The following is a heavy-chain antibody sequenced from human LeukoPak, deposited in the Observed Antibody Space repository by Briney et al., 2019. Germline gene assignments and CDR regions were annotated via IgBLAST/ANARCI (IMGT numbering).Heavy chain of an antibody. Sequence: PSETLSLTCTVSGGSISSGSYYWSWIRQPAGKGLEWIGRIYTSGSTNYNPSLKSRVTISVDTSKNQFSLKLSSVTAADTAVYYCARQSPRDYRGTPYFYYYMDVWGKGTTVTVSS. V-gene: IGHV4-61*02. CDR1: GGSISSGSYY. CDR3: ARQSPRDYRGTPYFYYYMDV. J-gene: IGHJ6*03. CDR2: IYTSGST. D-gene: IGHD4-23*01.